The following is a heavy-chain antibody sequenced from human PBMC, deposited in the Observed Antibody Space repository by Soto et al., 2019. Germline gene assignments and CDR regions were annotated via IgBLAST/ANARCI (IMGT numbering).Heavy chain of an antibody. V-gene: IGHV2-5*02. CDR3: AHSLRITLVRGVRNFDY. CDR2: IYWDDDK. D-gene: IGHD3-10*01. Sequence: QITLKESGPTLVKPTQTLTLTCTFSGFSLSTSGVGVGWIRQPPGKALEWLALIYWDDDKRYSPSLKSRLTTTKDTSKTQVVLTMTNMDPVHTATYYCAHSLRITLVRGVRNFDYWGQGTLVTVSS. J-gene: IGHJ4*02. CDR1: GFSLSTSGVG.